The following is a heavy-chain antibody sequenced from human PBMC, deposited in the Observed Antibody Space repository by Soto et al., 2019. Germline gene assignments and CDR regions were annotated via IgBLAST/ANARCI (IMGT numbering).Heavy chain of an antibody. CDR1: GFTFSSYS. Sequence: EVQLGESGGGLVKPGGSLRLSCAASGFTFSSYSMNWVRQAPEKGLEWVSSISSSSSYIYYADSVKGRFTISRDNAKNSLYLQMNSLRAEDTAVYYCARDQPGYSYGYGLGYWGQGPLVTASS. V-gene: IGHV3-21*01. J-gene: IGHJ4*02. CDR2: ISSSSSYI. CDR3: ARDQPGYSYGYGLGY. D-gene: IGHD5-18*01.